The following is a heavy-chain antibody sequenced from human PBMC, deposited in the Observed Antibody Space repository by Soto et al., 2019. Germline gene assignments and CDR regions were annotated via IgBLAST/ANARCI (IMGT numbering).Heavy chain of an antibody. CDR1: GFTFSDYY. CDR3: ARGIPSGGMDV. CDR2: ISSSSSYT. Sequence: GGSLRLSCAASGFTFSDYYMSWIRQAPGKGLEWVSYISSSSSYTSYADSVKGRFAISRDNAKNSLYLQMNSLRAVDTAVYYCARGIPSGGMDVWGQGTTVTVSS. V-gene: IGHV3-11*06. J-gene: IGHJ6*02. D-gene: IGHD3-10*01.